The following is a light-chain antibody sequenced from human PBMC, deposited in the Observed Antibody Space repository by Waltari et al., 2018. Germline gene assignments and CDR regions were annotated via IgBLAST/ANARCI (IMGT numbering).Light chain of an antibody. CDR3: SSYTGSSTPVV. V-gene: IGLV2-14*03. Sequence: QSALTQPASVSGSPGQSITISCTGTSSDIGSYKYVSWYQQHPGKVPKLMIYDVSNRPSGVSNRFSGSKSGNTASLTISGLQAEDEADYYCSSYTGSSTPVVFAGGTKVTVL. CDR2: DVS. CDR1: SSDIGSYKY. J-gene: IGLJ2*01.